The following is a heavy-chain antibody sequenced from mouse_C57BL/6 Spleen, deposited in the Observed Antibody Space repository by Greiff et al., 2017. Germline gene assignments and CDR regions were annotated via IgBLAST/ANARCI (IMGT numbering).Heavy chain of an antibody. D-gene: IGHD2-4*01. Sequence: EVQLVESGGDLVKPGGSLKLSCAASGFTFSSYGMSWVRQTPDKRLEWVATISSGGSYTYYPASVKGRFTISRDNAKHTLYLQMSSLKSEDTAMYYCARGDYDSPWFAYWGQGTLVTVSA. CDR3: ARGDYDSPWFAY. CDR2: ISSGGSYT. CDR1: GFTFSSYG. J-gene: IGHJ3*01. V-gene: IGHV5-6*01.